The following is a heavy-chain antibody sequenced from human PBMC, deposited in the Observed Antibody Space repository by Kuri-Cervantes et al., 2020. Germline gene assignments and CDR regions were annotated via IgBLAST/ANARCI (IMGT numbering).Heavy chain of an antibody. CDR3: ARVGINDYGDGGYFDL. CDR1: GFTFSSYS. CDR2: SSDNT. J-gene: IGHJ2*01. V-gene: IGHV3-23*01. Sequence: GGSLRLSCAASGFTFSSYSMSWVRQAPGKGLEWVSTSSDNTYYADSVKGRFTISRDNSKNSLYLQMNSLRAEDTAVYYCARVGINDYGDGGYFDLWGRGTLVTVSS. D-gene: IGHD4-17*01.